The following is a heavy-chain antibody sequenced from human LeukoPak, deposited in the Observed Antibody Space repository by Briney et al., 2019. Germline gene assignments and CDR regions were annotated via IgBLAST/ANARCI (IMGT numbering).Heavy chain of an antibody. CDR2: ISYDGSNK. D-gene: IGHD3-10*01. CDR3: AKDGWVGYYGSGSSFDY. J-gene: IGHJ4*02. V-gene: IGHV3-30*18. CDR1: GFTFSSYG. Sequence: GGSLRLSCAASGFTFSSYGMHWVRQAPGKGLEWVAVISYDGSNKYYADSVKGRFTISRDNSKNTLYLQMNSLRAEDTAVYYCAKDGWVGYYGSGSSFDYWGQGTLVTVSS.